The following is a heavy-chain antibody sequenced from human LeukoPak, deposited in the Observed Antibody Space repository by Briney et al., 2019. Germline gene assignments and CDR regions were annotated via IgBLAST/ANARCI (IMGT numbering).Heavy chain of an antibody. J-gene: IGHJ6*02. CDR3: ARRATVTYHGMDV. CDR1: GFTFSSYE. Sequence: GGSLRLSCAASGFTFSSYEMNWVRQAPGKGLEWLSYINYNGESIYYADSVKGRFTVSRDNAGGSLSLQMNSLRGEDTAVYYCARRATVTYHGMDVWGQETTVTVSS. D-gene: IGHD4-17*01. CDR2: INYNGESI. V-gene: IGHV3-48*03.